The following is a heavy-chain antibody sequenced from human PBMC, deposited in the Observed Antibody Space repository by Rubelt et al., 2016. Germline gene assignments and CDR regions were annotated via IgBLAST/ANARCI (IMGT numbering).Heavy chain of an antibody. CDR3: ARTGLDCKNGVCYDY. J-gene: IGHJ4*02. D-gene: IGHD2-8*01. Sequence: QVQLVQSGSESKKPGASVKVSCKTSGYIFTNYGITWVRQAPGQGLEWMGWITTYNDNTNYAQNLQGRVTMTTDTSTNTAYMELRSLRSDDTAVYFCARTGLDCKNGVCYDYWGQGTLVIVSS. CDR1: GYIFTNYG. V-gene: IGHV1-18*01. CDR2: ITTYNDNT.